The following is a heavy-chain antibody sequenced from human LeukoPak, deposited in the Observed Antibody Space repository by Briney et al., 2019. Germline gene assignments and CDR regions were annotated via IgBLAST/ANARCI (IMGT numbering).Heavy chain of an antibody. V-gene: IGHV3-30*04. CDR2: ISYDGSNK. CDR3: ARAVAGTH. CDR1: GFTFSSYA. Sequence: GRSLRLSCAASGFTFSSYAMHWVRQAPGKGLEGVAVISYDGSNKYYADSVKGRFTISRDNSKNTLYLQMNSLRAEDTAVYYCARAVAGTHWGQGTLVTVSS. D-gene: IGHD6-19*01. J-gene: IGHJ4*02.